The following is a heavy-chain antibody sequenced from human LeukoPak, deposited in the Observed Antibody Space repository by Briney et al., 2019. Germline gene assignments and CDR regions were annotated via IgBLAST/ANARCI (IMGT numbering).Heavy chain of an antibody. CDR3: ARDQRITIFGVVSYNWFDP. CDR1: GFTFSSYA. V-gene: IGHV3-30-3*01. D-gene: IGHD3-3*01. CDR2: ISYDRSNK. J-gene: IGHJ5*02. Sequence: PGGSLRLSCAASGFTFSSYAMHWVRQAPGKGLEWVAVISYDRSNKYYADSVKGRFTISRDNSKNTLYLQMNSLRAEDTAVYYCARDQRITIFGVVSYNWFDPWGQGTLVTVSS.